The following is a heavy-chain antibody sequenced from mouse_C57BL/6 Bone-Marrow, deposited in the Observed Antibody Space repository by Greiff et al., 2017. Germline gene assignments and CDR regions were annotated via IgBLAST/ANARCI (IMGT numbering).Heavy chain of an antibody. J-gene: IGHJ1*03. Sequence: VHVKQSGPELVKPGASVKISCKASGYSFTDYNINWVKQSNGKSLEWIGVINPNNGTTSYNQKFKGKATLTVDQSSSTAYMQLNSLTSEDSAVSFCARGGLLLGWYFDYWGTGTTVTVSS. CDR3: ARGGLLLGWYFDY. D-gene: IGHD2-3*01. CDR2: INPNNGTT. CDR1: GYSFTDYN. V-gene: IGHV1-39*01.